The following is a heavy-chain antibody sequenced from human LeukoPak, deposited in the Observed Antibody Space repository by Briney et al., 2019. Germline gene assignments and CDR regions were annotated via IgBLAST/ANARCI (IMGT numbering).Heavy chain of an antibody. Sequence: SSEILSLTCSDSDGYISSYYWIWMRQPPGKGLEWIGYIHSSGSTHYNPSLKSRVTTSLDTSKNQSSLKLSSVTAADTAVYYCARLGSYSDHWGQGTLVTVSS. D-gene: IGHD1-26*01. CDR3: ARLGSYSDH. V-gene: IGHV4-4*09. CDR2: IHSSGST. J-gene: IGHJ4*02. CDR1: DGYISSYY.